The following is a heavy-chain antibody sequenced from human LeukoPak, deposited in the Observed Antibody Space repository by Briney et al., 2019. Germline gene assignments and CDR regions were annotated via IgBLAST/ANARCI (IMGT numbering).Heavy chain of an antibody. Sequence: ASVKVSCKASGYTFTSYGISRVRQAPGQGLEWMGWISAYNGNTNYAQKLQGRVTMTTDTSTSTAYMELRSLRSDDTAVYYCARVVHYYDSRPLDYWGQGTLVTVSS. J-gene: IGHJ4*02. D-gene: IGHD3-22*01. CDR3: ARVVHYYDSRPLDY. CDR2: ISAYNGNT. CDR1: GYTFTSYG. V-gene: IGHV1-18*01.